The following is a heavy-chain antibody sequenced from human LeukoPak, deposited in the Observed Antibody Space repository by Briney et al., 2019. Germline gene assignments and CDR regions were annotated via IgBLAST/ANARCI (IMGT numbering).Heavy chain of an antibody. D-gene: IGHD3-10*01. V-gene: IGHV4-39*07. CDR1: GDSVSSSSYS. Sequence: PSETLSLTCTVSGDSVSSSSYSWGWIRQPPGKGLEWIGSRYYSGSTYSNPSLKSRVTISVDTSKNQFSLKLSSVTAADTAVYYCVRGLWFPYYFDYWGQGTLVTVSS. CDR2: RYYSGST. CDR3: VRGLWFPYYFDY. J-gene: IGHJ4*02.